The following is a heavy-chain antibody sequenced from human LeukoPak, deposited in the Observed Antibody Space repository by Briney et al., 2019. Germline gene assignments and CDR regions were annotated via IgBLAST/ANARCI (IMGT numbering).Heavy chain of an antibody. J-gene: IGHJ4*02. CDR3: ARGVGSSGWYPY. CDR1: GGSFSGYY. CDR2: INHSGST. V-gene: IGHV4-34*01. Sequence: SETLSLTCAVYGGSFSGYYWSWIRQPPGKGLEWIGEINHSGSTNYNPSLKSRVTISVDTSKNQFSLELSSVTAADTAVYYCARGVGSSGWYPYWGQGTLVTVSS. D-gene: IGHD6-19*01.